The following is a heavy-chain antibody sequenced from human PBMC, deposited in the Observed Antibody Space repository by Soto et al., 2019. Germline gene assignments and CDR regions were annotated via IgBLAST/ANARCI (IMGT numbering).Heavy chain of an antibody. V-gene: IGHV1-18*01. CDR3: AREDLISMRGYYFGY. Sequence: GASVKVSCKASGYTFTSYGISWVRQAPGQGLEWMGWISAYNGNTNYAQKLQGRVTMTTDTSTSTAYMELRSLRSDDTAVYYCAREDLISMRGYYFGYWGQGTQVTVSS. D-gene: IGHD3-22*01. CDR1: GYTFTSYG. J-gene: IGHJ4*02. CDR2: ISAYNGNT.